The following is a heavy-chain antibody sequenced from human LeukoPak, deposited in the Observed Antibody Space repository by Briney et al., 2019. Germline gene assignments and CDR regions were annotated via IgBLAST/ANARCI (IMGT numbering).Heavy chain of an antibody. CDR1: GYIFTDYY. CDR2: MNPNSGNT. CDR3: ASFGIAAAGGSY. V-gene: IGHV1-8*03. D-gene: IGHD6-13*01. Sequence: ASVKVSCKASGYIFTDYYMHWVRQATGQGLEWMGWMNPNSGNTGYAQKFQGRVTITRNTSISTAYMELSSLRSEDTAVYYCASFGIAAAGGSYWGQGTLVTVSS. J-gene: IGHJ4*02.